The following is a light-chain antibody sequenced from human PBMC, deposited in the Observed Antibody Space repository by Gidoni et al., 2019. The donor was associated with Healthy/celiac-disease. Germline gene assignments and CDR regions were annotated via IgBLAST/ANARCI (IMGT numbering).Light chain of an antibody. CDR2: WAS. CDR3: QQYCSTPCT. V-gene: IGKV4-1*01. CDR1: QSVLYSSNNKNY. J-gene: IGKJ1*01. Sequence: DIVMTQSPDSLAVSLGERATINCKSSQSVLYSSNNKNYLAWYQQKPGQPPKLLIYWASTRESGVPDRFSGSGSGTDFTLTISSLQAEDVAVYYCQQYCSTPCTFGQGTKVEIK.